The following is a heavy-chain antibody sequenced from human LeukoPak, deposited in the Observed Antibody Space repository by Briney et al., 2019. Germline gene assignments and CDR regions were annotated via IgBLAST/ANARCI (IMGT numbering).Heavy chain of an antibody. J-gene: IGHJ4*02. Sequence: PSETLSLTCTVSGGSISSYYWSWIRQPPGKGLEWIGYIYYSGSTNYNPSLKSRVTISVDASKNQFSLNLTSVTAADTAVYYCAHSSSSLPTDSWGQGTLVIVSS. CDR3: AHSSSSLPTDS. D-gene: IGHD6-6*01. CDR1: GGSISSYY. CDR2: IYYSGST. V-gene: IGHV4-59*12.